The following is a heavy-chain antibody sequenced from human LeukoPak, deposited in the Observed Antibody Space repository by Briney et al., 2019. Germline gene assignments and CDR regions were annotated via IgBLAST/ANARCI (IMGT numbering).Heavy chain of an antibody. CDR2: IYSDGNT. CDR3: VREREGSNSEH. CDR1: GFTFSSNY. J-gene: IGHJ1*01. D-gene: IGHD1-26*01. Sequence: AGGSLRLSCAASGFTFSSNYMSWVRQAPGMGLEWVSTIYSDGNTYYPDSVKGRFTISRDGSKNTLYLQLNSLRTEDTAIYYCVREREGSNSEHWGQGTLVTVSS. V-gene: IGHV3-53*01.